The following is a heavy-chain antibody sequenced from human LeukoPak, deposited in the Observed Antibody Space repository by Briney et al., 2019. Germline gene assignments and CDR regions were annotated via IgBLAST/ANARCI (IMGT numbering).Heavy chain of an antibody. J-gene: IGHJ6*03. V-gene: IGHV3-7*01. CDR1: GFTFGDYA. CDR2: IKQGGSEK. CDR3: ARDPTSYSYYCMDI. Sequence: GRSLRLSCTASGFTFGDYAMSWVRQAPGKGREWVAYIKQGGSEKYYVGCVKGRFAISRDNAKNSMYLQMNSLRAEDTAVYYCARDPTSYSYYCMDIWGKGTTVTVSS. D-gene: IGHD5-12*01.